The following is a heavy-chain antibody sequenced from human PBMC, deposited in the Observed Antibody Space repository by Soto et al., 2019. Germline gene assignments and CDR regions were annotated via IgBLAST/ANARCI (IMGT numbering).Heavy chain of an antibody. CDR3: ARMGDVPYFYYGMDV. V-gene: IGHV1-18*01. CDR2: INAYNGDT. Sequence: QVQLVQSGAEVKEPGASVKVSCKASGYTFTSYGFSWVRQAPGQGLEWMGWINAYNGDTNYAQNLQGRVTMTTDTSTHTAYMELRSLRSDDTAVYYCARMGDVPYFYYGMDVWGQGTTVTVSS. CDR1: GYTFTSYG. J-gene: IGHJ6*02. D-gene: IGHD3-16*01.